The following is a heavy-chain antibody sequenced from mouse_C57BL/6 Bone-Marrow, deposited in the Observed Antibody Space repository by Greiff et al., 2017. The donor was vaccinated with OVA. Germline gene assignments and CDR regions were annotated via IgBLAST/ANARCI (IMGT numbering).Heavy chain of an antibody. D-gene: IGHD1-3*01. CDR1: GFTFSSYG. CDR3: ARHRNNFHWYFDV. V-gene: IGHV5-6*01. CDR2: ISSGGSYT. Sequence: EVKLVESGGDLVKPGGSLKLSCAASGFTFSSYGMSWVRQTPDKRLEWVATISSGGSYTYYPDSVKGRFTISRDNAKNTLYLQMSSLKSEDTAMYYCARHRNNFHWYFDVWGTGTTVTVSS. J-gene: IGHJ1*03.